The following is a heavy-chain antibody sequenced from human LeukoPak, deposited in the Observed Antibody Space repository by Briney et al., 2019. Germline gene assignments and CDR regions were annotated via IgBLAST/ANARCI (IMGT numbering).Heavy chain of an antibody. CDR3: ARVGDGHKENN. J-gene: IGHJ4*02. CDR2: IYSDGRT. V-gene: IGHV3-53*01. Sequence: PAGSLRLSCAASGFTVSSSDMSWVRQATGKGLEWVSLIYSDGRTFSAASVKGRFTISRDTSKNTLYLQMNSLRAEDTAVYYCARVGDGHKENNWGQGTLVTVSS. CDR1: GFTVSSSD. D-gene: IGHD5-24*01.